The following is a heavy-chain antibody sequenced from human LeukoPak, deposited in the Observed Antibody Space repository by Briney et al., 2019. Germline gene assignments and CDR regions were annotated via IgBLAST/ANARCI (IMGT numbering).Heavy chain of an antibody. CDR2: ISGSGGST. Sequence: PGGSLRLSCAASGFTFSSYAMSWVRQAPGKGLEWVSDISGSGGSTYYADSVKGRFTISRDNSKNTLYLQMNSLRAEDTAVYYCAKVGSAGAYYYYYMDVWGKGTTVTVSS. V-gene: IGHV3-23*01. CDR1: GFTFSSYA. CDR3: AKVGSAGAYYYYYMDV. D-gene: IGHD4/OR15-4a*01. J-gene: IGHJ6*03.